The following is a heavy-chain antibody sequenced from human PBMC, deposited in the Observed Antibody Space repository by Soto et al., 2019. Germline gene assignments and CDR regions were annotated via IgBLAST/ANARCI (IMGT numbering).Heavy chain of an antibody. CDR2: IYYSGST. CDR3: SRDGYDDSTNGVDY. Sequence: LSLTCTVSGGSISSYNWSWFRQPPGKGLEWIGYIYYSGSTNYNPSLKSRVTISVDTSKNQFSLKLSSVTAADTAVYYCSRDGYDDSTNGVDYWGQGTLVTVSS. J-gene: IGHJ4*02. CDR1: GGSISSYN. V-gene: IGHV4-59*01. D-gene: IGHD3-22*01.